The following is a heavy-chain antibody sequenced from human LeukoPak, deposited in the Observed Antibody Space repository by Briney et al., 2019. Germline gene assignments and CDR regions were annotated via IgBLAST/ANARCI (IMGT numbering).Heavy chain of an antibody. Sequence: GGSLRLSCAASGFTFSSYSMNWVRQAPGKGLEWVSSISSSSSYIYYADSVKGRFTISRDNAKNTVYLQMNSLRAEDSAVYYCARVWMAAAGKLDVWGRGTTVTVSS. CDR2: ISSSSSYI. D-gene: IGHD6-13*01. CDR3: ARVWMAAAGKLDV. J-gene: IGHJ6*04. V-gene: IGHV3-21*01. CDR1: GFTFSSYS.